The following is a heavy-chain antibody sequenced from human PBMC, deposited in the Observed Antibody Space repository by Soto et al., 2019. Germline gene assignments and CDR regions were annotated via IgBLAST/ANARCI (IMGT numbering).Heavy chain of an antibody. CDR2: INPNGGDT. D-gene: IGHD3-22*01. J-gene: IGHJ4*02. V-gene: IGHV1-2*02. CDR3: ATPQTTYYYDSSGYFTFDY. Sequence: ASVKVSCKASGYNFIGYYIHWVRQAPGQGLEWMGWINPNGGDTTYAQNFQGRVTMTRDTSINTAYLELSSLRSEDTAVYYCATPQTTYYYDSSGYFTFDYWGQGTLVTVSS. CDR1: GYNFIGYY.